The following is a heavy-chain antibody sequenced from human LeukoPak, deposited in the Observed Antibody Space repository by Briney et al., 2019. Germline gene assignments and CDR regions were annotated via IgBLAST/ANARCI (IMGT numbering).Heavy chain of an antibody. J-gene: IGHJ4*02. CDR1: GYTFTSYD. CDR3: ARRDCTGGSCRTRIFDY. D-gene: IGHD2-15*01. V-gene: IGHV1-8*03. CDR2: MNPNSGNT. Sequence: ASVKVSCKASGYTFTSYDINWVRQATGQGLEWMGWMNPNSGNTGYAQKFQGRVTITRNTSISTAYMELSSLTSEGSAVYYCARRDCTGGSCRTRIFDYWGQGTLVTVSS.